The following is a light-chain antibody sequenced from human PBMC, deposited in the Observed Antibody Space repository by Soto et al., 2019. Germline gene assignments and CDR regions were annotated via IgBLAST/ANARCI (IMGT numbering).Light chain of an antibody. J-gene: IGLJ2*01. CDR1: SSDVGAYNY. Sequence: QYALTQPRSVSGSPGQSVTISCTGTSSDVGAYNYVSWYQQYPGKAPKLMISDVTNRPSGVPDRFSGSKSGNTASLTISGLQAEDEADYYCSSYTGTYTRVIFGGGTKLTVL. CDR2: DVT. V-gene: IGLV2-11*01. CDR3: SSYTGTYTRVI.